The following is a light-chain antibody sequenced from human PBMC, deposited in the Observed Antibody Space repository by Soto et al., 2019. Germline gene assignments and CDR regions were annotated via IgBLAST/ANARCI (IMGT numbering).Light chain of an antibody. CDR2: AAS. J-gene: IGKJ1*01. CDR3: QQSYSTPPT. Sequence: DIQMTQSPSSLSASVGDRVTITCRASQSISTYLNWYQQKPGKAPKLLIYAASSLQSGVPSGFSGSESGTDFTLTISSLQPEDFATYYCQQSYSTPPTFGQGTKVEIK. CDR1: QSISTY. V-gene: IGKV1-39*01.